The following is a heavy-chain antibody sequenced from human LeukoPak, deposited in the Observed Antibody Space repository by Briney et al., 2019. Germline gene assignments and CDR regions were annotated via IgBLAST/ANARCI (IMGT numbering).Heavy chain of an antibody. CDR2: ISDSGFT. CDR1: GFTFSSYA. J-gene: IGHJ4*02. Sequence: GGSLRLSRAASGFTFSSYAMSWVRQAPGKGLEWVSSISDSGFTNYADSVKGRFTVSRDNSKNTLYVQMNSLRAEDTAVYYCAKSASSGNEWAGGLFDYWGQGTLVTVSS. V-gene: IGHV3-23*01. CDR3: AKSASSGNEWAGGLFDY. D-gene: IGHD5-12*01.